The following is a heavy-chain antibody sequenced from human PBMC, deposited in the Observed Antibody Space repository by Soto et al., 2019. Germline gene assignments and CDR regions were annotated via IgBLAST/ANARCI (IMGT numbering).Heavy chain of an antibody. CDR3: ARDDEDGSYCDLGH. CDR2: ILHDGSNK. V-gene: IGHV3-30*14. J-gene: IGHJ4*02. D-gene: IGHD3-10*01. CDR1: GFTFNNYI. Sequence: QVQLVESGGGVAQPGRSLRLSCAASGFTFNNYIMHWVRQAPGKGLEWVAMILHDGSNKYYADSVKGRFTISRDNSKNTLYLQMNSLRTEDTAIYYCARDDEDGSYCDLGHWGQGTLVTVSS.